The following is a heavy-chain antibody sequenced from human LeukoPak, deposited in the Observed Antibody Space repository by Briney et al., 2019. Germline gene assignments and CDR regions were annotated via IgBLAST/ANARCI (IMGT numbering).Heavy chain of an antibody. V-gene: IGHV1-69*13. CDR1: GGTFSSYA. Sequence: APVKVSCKASGGTFSSYAISWVRQAPGQGLEWMGGIIPIFGTANYAQKFQGRVTITADESTSTAYMELSSLRSEDTAVYYCARGLGTTGTIPLDYWGQGTLVTVSS. J-gene: IGHJ4*02. D-gene: IGHD1-1*01. CDR2: IIPIFGTA. CDR3: ARGLGTTGTIPLDY.